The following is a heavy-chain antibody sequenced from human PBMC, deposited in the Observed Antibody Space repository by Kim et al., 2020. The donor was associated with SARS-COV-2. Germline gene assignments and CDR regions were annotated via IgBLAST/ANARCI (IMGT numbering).Heavy chain of an antibody. CDR3: ARDKFGKWSSSWYGGHFDY. V-gene: IGHV3-30*01. J-gene: IGHJ4*02. D-gene: IGHD6-13*01. Sequence: GRFTISGDNSKNTLYLQMNSLRAEDTAVYYWARDKFGKWSSSWYGGHFDYWGQGTLVTVSS.